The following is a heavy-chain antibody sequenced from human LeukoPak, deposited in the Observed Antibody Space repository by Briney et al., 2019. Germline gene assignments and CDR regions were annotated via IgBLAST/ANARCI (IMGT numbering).Heavy chain of an antibody. J-gene: IGHJ4*02. D-gene: IGHD6-6*01. V-gene: IGHV3-30*02. Sequence: PGGSLRLCCAASGFTFSNYGMHWVRQAPGKGLEWVAFIRSDGSNKYYADSVKGRFTISRDNAKNSLYLQMNSLRAEDTAVYYCARVPLGATARPYYFDYWGQGTLVTVSS. CDR2: IRSDGSNK. CDR3: ARVPLGATARPYYFDY. CDR1: GFTFSNYG.